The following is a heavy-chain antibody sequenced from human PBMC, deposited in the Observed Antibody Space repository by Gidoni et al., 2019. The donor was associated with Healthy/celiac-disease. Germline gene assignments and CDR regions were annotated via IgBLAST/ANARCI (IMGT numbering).Heavy chain of an antibody. CDR1: VCSISSGGYY. J-gene: IGHJ3*02. D-gene: IGHD2-15*01. Sequence: QVQLQESGQGLVKPSQTLSLPCTVSVCSISSGGYYWSWIRQHPGKGLEWIGYIYYSGSTYYNPSLKSRVTISVDTSKNQFSLKLSSVTAADTAVYYCARELGGPIYDAFDIWGQGTMVTVSS. CDR2: IYYSGST. CDR3: ARELGGPIYDAFDI. V-gene: IGHV4-31*03.